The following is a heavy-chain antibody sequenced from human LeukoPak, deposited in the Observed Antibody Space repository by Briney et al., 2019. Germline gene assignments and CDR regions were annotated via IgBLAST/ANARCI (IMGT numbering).Heavy chain of an antibody. V-gene: IGHV3-74*01. CDR1: GFTLSSYE. Sequence: GGSLRLSCAASGFTLSSYEMHWVRQAPGKGLVWVSRINSEGSRTGYADSVKGRFTISRDNAKNALYLQMNSLSAEDTAVYYCARDLDWILFDYWGQGTLVTVPS. J-gene: IGHJ4*02. CDR2: INSEGSRT. D-gene: IGHD3-9*01. CDR3: ARDLDWILFDY.